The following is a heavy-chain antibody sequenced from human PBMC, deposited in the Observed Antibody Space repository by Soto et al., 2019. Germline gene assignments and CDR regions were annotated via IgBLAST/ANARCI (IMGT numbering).Heavy chain of an antibody. D-gene: IGHD3-9*01. Sequence: SVKGRFTISRDNAKNSLFLQMNSLRAEDTAVYYCAKDFDVGGQGTLVTVSS. CDR3: AKDFDV. J-gene: IGHJ4*02. V-gene: IGHV3-48*01.